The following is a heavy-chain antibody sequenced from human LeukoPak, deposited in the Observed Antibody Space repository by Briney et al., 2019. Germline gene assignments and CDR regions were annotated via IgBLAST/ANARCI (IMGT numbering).Heavy chain of an antibody. V-gene: IGHV1-69*04. CDR2: IIPILGIA. J-gene: IGHJ4*02. CDR3: AREGSDVVVAATFYFDY. CDR1: GYTFTSYG. D-gene: IGHD2-15*01. Sequence: GASVKVSCKASGYTFTSYGISWVRQAPGQGLEWMGRIIPILGIANYAQKFQGRVTITADKSTSTAYMELSSLRSEDTAVYYCAREGSDVVVAATFYFDYWGQGTLVTVSS.